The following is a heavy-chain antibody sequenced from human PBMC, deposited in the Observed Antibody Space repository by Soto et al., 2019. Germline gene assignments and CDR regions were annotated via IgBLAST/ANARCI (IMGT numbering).Heavy chain of an antibody. J-gene: IGHJ6*02. CDR3: ARDQGIAAAGPVRTYYYYGMDV. Sequence: SETLSLTCTVSGGSISSYYWSWIRQPPGKGLEWIGYIYYSGSTNYNPSLKSRVTISVDTSKNQFSLKLSSVTAADTAVYYCARDQGIAAAGPVRTYYYYGMDVRGQGTTVTVSS. V-gene: IGHV4-59*01. CDR1: GGSISSYY. D-gene: IGHD6-13*01. CDR2: IYYSGST.